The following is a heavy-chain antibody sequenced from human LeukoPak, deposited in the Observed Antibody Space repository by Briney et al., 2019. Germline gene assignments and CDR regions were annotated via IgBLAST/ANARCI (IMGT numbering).Heavy chain of an antibody. D-gene: IGHD3-22*01. CDR1: GYSISSGYY. CDR2: IYHSGST. CDR3: ARRPYYDSSGYYVYFDY. J-gene: IGHJ4*02. V-gene: IGHV4-38-2*02. Sequence: PSETLSLTCTVSGYSISSGYYWGWIRQPPGKGLEWIGSIYHSGSTYYNPSLKSRVTISVDTSKNQFSLKLSSVTAADTAVYYCARRPYYDSSGYYVYFDYWGQGTLVTVSS.